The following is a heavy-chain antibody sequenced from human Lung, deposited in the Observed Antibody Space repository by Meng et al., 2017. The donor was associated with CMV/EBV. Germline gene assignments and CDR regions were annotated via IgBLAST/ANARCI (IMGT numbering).Heavy chain of an antibody. J-gene: IGHJ4*02. Sequence: SRYTFTPYWLGWVRQMPGKGLEWMGIIYPGDSDTRYSPSFQGQVTISADKSISTAYLQWSSLKASDTAMYYCARSTAVAGPRGFFDYWGQGTLVTVSS. CDR1: RYTFTPYW. CDR2: IYPGDSDT. V-gene: IGHV5-51*01. D-gene: IGHD6-19*01. CDR3: ARSTAVAGPRGFFDY.